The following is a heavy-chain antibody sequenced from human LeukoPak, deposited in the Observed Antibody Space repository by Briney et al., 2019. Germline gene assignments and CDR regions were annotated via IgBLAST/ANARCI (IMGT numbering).Heavy chain of an antibody. Sequence: ASVKVSCKASGYTFTSYGIIWVRQAPGQGLEWMGWISAYNGNTNYAQKLQGRVTMTTDTSTSTAYMELRSLRSDDTAVYYCARAYSGSYGWAFDIWGQGTMVTVSS. V-gene: IGHV1-18*01. J-gene: IGHJ3*02. D-gene: IGHD1-26*01. CDR1: GYTFTSYG. CDR3: ARAYSGSYGWAFDI. CDR2: ISAYNGNT.